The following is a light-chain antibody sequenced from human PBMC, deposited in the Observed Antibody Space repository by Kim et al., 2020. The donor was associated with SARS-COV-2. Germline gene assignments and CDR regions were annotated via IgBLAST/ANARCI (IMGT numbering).Light chain of an antibody. V-gene: IGLV2-14*04. Sequence: QSIAISCTGSSSDVGGYNYVSWHQQHPGKAPKFMIYDVSKRPSGVSTRFSGSKSGNTASLPISGLQAEDEADYYCGSYTSSNTWVFGGGTQLTVL. CDR3: GSYTSSNTWV. CDR2: DVS. J-gene: IGLJ3*02. CDR1: SSDVGGYNY.